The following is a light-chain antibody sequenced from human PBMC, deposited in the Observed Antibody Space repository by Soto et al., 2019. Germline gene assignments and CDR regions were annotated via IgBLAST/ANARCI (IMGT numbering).Light chain of an antibody. CDR1: QTISSW. Sequence: DIQMTQSPSTLSGSVGDRVTITCRASQTISSWLAWYQQKPGKAPKLLISKASSLETGVPSRFSGSGSGTEFTLTISTLQPDDFATYYCQQYNTYPVTFGQGTRLEIK. CDR3: QQYNTYPVT. CDR2: KAS. J-gene: IGKJ5*01. V-gene: IGKV1-5*03.